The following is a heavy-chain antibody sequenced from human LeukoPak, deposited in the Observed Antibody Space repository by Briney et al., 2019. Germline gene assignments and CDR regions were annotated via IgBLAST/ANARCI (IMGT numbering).Heavy chain of an antibody. CDR1: GFIFSNYA. J-gene: IGHJ5*02. D-gene: IGHD6-13*01. Sequence: GGSLRLSCAASGFIFSNYAMHWVRQAPGKGLEWVAVISYDGSNKYYADSVKGRFTISRDNSKNTLFLQMNSLRTEDTAVYYCARDLDSSSWYILWFDPWGQGTLVTVSS. CDR2: ISYDGSNK. CDR3: ARDLDSSSWYILWFDP. V-gene: IGHV3-30-3*01.